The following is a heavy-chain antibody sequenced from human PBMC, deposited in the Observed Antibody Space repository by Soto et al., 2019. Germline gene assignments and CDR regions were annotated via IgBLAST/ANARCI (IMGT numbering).Heavy chain of an antibody. CDR1: GGTFSSYA. Sequence: ASVKVSCKASGGTFSSYAISWVRQAPGQGLEWMGWISAYNGNTNYAQKLQGRVTMTTDTSTSTAYMELRSLRSDDTAVYYCARSRSGYFHDAFDIWGQGTMVTVSS. D-gene: IGHD3-22*01. J-gene: IGHJ3*02. CDR2: ISAYNGNT. CDR3: ARSRSGYFHDAFDI. V-gene: IGHV1-18*01.